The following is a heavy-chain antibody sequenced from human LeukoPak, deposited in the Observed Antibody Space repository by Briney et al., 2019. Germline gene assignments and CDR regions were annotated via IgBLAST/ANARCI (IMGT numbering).Heavy chain of an antibody. CDR1: GFXFSTFW. D-gene: IGHD1-1*01. CDR2: INPDGSIT. V-gene: IGHV3-74*01. Sequence: GGSLRLSCAASGFXFSTFWIHWVRQAPGEGLVWVSRINPDGSITDYADSVKGRFTISRDNAKNMLYLQMNSLRAEDTAVYYCARENWYLDFWGQGTLVTVSS. J-gene: IGHJ4*02. CDR3: ARENWYLDF.